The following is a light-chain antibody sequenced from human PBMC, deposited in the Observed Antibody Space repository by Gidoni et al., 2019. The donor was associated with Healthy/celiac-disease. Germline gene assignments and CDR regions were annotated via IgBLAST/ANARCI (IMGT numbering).Light chain of an antibody. CDR1: RSDVGGYNY. Sequence: QSALTQPRSVSGSPGQSVTISCPGTRSDVGGYNYVSWYQQHPGKAPKLMIYDVSKRPSGVPDRFSGSKSGNTASLTISGLQAEDEADYYCCSYAGSYTLGVFGGGTKLTVL. CDR3: CSYAGSYTLGV. V-gene: IGLV2-11*01. J-gene: IGLJ2*01. CDR2: DVS.